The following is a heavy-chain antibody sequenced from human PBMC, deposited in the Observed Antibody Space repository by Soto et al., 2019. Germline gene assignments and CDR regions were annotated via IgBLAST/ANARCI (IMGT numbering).Heavy chain of an antibody. CDR1: RGSISSGTDY. V-gene: IGHV4-39*01. CDR3: ASHPPGLLLTGYVDY. D-gene: IGHD3-10*01. J-gene: IGHJ4*02. CDR2: IYYSGNT. Sequence: PSETLSLTCTVSRGSISSGTDYWGLIRQPPGKGLEWIGSIYYSGNTYYNPSLKSRVTISVDTSKNQFSLKLSSVTAADTAVYYCASHPPGLLLTGYVDYWGQGTLVTVSS.